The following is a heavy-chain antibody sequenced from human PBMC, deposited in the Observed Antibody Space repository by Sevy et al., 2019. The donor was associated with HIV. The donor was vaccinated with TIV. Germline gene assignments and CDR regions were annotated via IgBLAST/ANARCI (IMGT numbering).Heavy chain of an antibody. CDR1: GGSISSYY. CDR3: ARSSVYYDSSGYYLISYYYYYMDV. Sequence: SETLSLTCTVSGGSISSYYWSWIRQPPGKGLEWIGYIYYSGSTNYNPSLKSRVTISVDTSKNQFSLKLSSVTAADTAGYYGARSSVYYDSSGYYLISYYYYYMDVWGKGTTVTVSS. V-gene: IGHV4-59*01. CDR2: IYYSGST. D-gene: IGHD3-22*01. J-gene: IGHJ6*03.